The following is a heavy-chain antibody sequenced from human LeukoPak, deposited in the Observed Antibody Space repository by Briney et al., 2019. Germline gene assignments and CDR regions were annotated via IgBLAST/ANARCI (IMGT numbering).Heavy chain of an antibody. CDR2: IYYTGST. D-gene: IGHD2-15*01. CDR1: GGSISSYY. J-gene: IGHJ5*02. Sequence: PSETLSLTCTVSGGSISSYYWSWIRQPPGKGLEWIGYIYYTGSTNYNPSLESRVTISVDTSKNQFSLKLSSVIAADTAVYYCARHPPGKDFGPGGQGTLVTVSS. CDR3: ARHPPGKDFGP. V-gene: IGHV4-59*01.